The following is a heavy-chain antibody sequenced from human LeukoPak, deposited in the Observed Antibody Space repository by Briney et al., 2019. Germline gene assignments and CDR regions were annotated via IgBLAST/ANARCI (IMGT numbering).Heavy chain of an antibody. CDR2: IDWDDDK. CDR1: GFSLSTSGMC. D-gene: IGHD2-2*01. Sequence: SGPTLVNPTQTLTLTCTFSGFSLSTSGMCVSWIRQPPGRALEWLARIDWDDDKYYSTSLKTRLTISKDTFKNQVVLTMTNMDPVDTATYYCARTLIVVPAAMPGSYYYYMDVWGKGTTVTISS. CDR3: ARTLIVVPAAMPGSYYYYMDV. J-gene: IGHJ6*03. V-gene: IGHV2-70*11.